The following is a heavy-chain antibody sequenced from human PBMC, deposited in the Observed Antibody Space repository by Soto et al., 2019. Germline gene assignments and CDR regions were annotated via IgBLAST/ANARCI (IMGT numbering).Heavy chain of an antibody. CDR1: GYTFTSYG. V-gene: IGHV1-18*01. J-gene: IGHJ6*02. D-gene: IGHD6-13*01. CDR3: AREASDSSSAGPTGGMDV. Sequence: QVQLVQSGAEVKKPGASVKVSCKASGYTFTSYGISWVRQAPGQGLEWMGWISAYNGNTNYAQKLQGRVTMTTDTSTSPAYMELRSLRSDDTAVYYCAREASDSSSAGPTGGMDVWGQGTTVTVSS. CDR2: ISAYNGNT.